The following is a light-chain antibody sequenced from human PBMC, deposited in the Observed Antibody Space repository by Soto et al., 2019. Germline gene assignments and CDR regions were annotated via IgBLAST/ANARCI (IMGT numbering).Light chain of an antibody. Sequence: SVLTQPASVSGSPGQSITISCTGTSSDVGTYNLVSWYQQHPGKAPKLMIYEVSKWPSGVSRRFSGSKSGNMASLTVSGLQAEDEADYYCCSYAGGGTWVFGGGTQLTVL. V-gene: IGLV2-23*02. CDR3: CSYAGGGTWV. CDR2: EVS. CDR1: SSDVGTYNL. J-gene: IGLJ3*02.